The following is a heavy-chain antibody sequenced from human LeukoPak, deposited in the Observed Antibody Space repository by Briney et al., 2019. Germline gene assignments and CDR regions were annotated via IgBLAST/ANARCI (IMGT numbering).Heavy chain of an antibody. CDR1: GYTFTSYY. CDR2: INPSGGST. Sequence: ASVKVSCKASGYTFTSYYMHWVRQAPGQGLEWMGIINPSGGSTSYAQKSQGRVTMTRDTSTSTVYMELSSLRSEDTAVYYCARGPPDDYGDYVGWYFDLWGRGTLVTVSS. D-gene: IGHD4-17*01. V-gene: IGHV1-46*01. CDR3: ARGPPDDYGDYVGWYFDL. J-gene: IGHJ2*01.